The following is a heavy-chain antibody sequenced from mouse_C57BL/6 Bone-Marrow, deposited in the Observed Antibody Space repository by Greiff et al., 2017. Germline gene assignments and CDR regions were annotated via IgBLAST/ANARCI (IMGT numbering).Heavy chain of an antibody. Sequence: VQLQQSVAELVRPGASVKLSCTASGFNIKNTYMHCVNQRPEQSLEWIGRIDPANGNTKYAPKFQGKATITADTSSNTAYLQLSSLTSEDTAIYYCARTAQATGYFDYWGQGTTLTVSS. D-gene: IGHD3-2*02. CDR3: ARTAQATGYFDY. CDR1: GFNIKNTY. V-gene: IGHV14-3*01. J-gene: IGHJ2*01. CDR2: IDPANGNT.